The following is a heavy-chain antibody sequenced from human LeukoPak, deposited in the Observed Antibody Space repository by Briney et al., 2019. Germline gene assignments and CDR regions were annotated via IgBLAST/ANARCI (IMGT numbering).Heavy chain of an antibody. CDR2: INHSGST. D-gene: IGHD3-22*01. V-gene: IGHV4-34*01. CDR3: ARAGYYYDSSGRYNWFDP. Sequence: SETLSLTCAVYGGSFSGYCWSWIRQPPGKGLEWIGEINHSGSTNYNPSLKSRVTISVDTSKNQFSLKLSSVTAADTAVYYCARAGYYYDSSGRYNWFDPWGQGTLVTVSS. J-gene: IGHJ5*02. CDR1: GGSFSGYC.